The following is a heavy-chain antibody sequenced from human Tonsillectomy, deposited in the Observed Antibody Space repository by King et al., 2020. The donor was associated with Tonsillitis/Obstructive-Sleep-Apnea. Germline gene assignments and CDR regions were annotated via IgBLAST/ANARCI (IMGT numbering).Heavy chain of an antibody. CDR3: AGHVGGFSYGYCYYYYMDV. J-gene: IGHJ6*03. Sequence: VQLQESGPGLVKPSETLSLTCSVSGGSIRSSRFYWGWIRQRPGKGLEWIGHIYYSGCNYSPSLESRVTISVDTSKNQFSLKLSSVTAADTAVYYCAGHVGGFSYGYCYYYYMDVWGKGTIVTVSS. D-gene: IGHD5-18*01. V-gene: IGHV4-39*01. CDR1: GGSIRSSRFY. CDR2: IYYSGC.